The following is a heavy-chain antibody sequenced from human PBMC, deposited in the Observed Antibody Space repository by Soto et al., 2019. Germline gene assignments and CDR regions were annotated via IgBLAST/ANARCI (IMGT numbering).Heavy chain of an antibody. Sequence: GGPLRLSCTASGFTFSSYSMNWVRQAPGKRLEWFSSISSSSSYIYYADGVKGRFTISRDNAKNSLYLQMNSRRAEYTAVYYCARAYYYDSSGYHPLIVYWGQGTLVTVSS. CDR3: ARAYYYDSSGYHPLIVY. J-gene: IGHJ4*02. V-gene: IGHV3-21*01. CDR1: GFTFSSYS. CDR2: ISSSSSYI. D-gene: IGHD3-22*01.